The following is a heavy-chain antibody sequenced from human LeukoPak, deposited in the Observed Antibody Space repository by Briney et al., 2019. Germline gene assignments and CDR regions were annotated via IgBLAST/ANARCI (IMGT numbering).Heavy chain of an antibody. CDR3: ARAGGWVA. Sequence: GGSLRLSCAASGFTFSDPLMHWVRQAPGKGLVWISHISTDGSSTNYADSVKGRFTISRDNAKNTLFLQMNSLRAEDTAVYYCARAGGWVAWGQGTLVTVSS. J-gene: IGHJ4*02. D-gene: IGHD2-15*01. V-gene: IGHV3-74*01. CDR1: GFTFSDPL. CDR2: ISTDGSST.